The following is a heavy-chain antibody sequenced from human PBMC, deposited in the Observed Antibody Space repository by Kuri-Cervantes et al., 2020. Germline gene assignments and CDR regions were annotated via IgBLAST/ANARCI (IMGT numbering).Heavy chain of an antibody. Sequence: LSLTCAASGFTFSSYGMHWVRQAPGKGMEWGAVISYDGSNKYYADSVKGRFTISRDNSKNTLYLQMDSLRAEDTAVYYFGRGLLPFYYYYGMDVWGQGTTVTVSS. V-gene: IGHV3-30*03. J-gene: IGHJ6*02. CDR2: ISYDGSNK. CDR1: GFTFSSYG. D-gene: IGHD2-15*01. CDR3: GRGLLPFYYYYGMDV.